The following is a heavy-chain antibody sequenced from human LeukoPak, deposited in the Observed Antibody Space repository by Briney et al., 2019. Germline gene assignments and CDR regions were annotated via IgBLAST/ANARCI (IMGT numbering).Heavy chain of an antibody. V-gene: IGHV4-34*01. D-gene: IGHD5-24*01. CDR1: GGSFNDYY. J-gene: IGHJ4*02. CDR2: INHSGST. Sequence: SETLSLTCADYGGSFNDYYWSWIRQPPGKGLEWIGEINHSGSTNYSPSLKSRVTISVDTSKNQFSLKLSSVTAADTAVYYCARRSYQRWLQFGYWGQGTLVTVSS. CDR3: ARRSYQRWLQFGY.